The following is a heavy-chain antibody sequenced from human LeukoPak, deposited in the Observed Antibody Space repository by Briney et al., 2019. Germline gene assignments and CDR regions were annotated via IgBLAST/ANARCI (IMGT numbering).Heavy chain of an antibody. CDR3: ATEKD. J-gene: IGHJ4*02. V-gene: IGHV4-34*01. Sequence: SETLSLTCAVYGGSFSGYYWSWIRQPPGKGLEWIGEINHSGSTNYNPSLKSRVTISVDTSKNQFSLKLSSVTAADTAVYSCATEKDWGQGTLVTVSS. CDR1: GGSFSGYY. CDR2: INHSGST.